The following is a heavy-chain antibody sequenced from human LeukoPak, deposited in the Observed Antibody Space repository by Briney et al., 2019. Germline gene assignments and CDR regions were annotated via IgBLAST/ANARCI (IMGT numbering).Heavy chain of an antibody. CDR1: GGSISSGGYY. V-gene: IGHV4-31*03. Sequence: SETLSLTCTVSGGSISSGGYYWSWIRQHPGKGLEWIGYIYYSGSTYYNPSLKSRVTISVDTSKNQFSLKLSSVTAADTAVYYCARVFSWSGYYVFDYWGQGTLVTVSS. CDR2: IYYSGST. D-gene: IGHD3-3*01. CDR3: ARVFSWSGYYVFDY. J-gene: IGHJ4*02.